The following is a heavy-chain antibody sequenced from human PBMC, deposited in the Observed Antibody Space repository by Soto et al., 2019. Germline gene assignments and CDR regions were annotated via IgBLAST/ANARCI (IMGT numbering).Heavy chain of an antibody. Sequence: PLETLSLTCTVSGGSISSGDYYWSWIRQPPGKGLEWIGYIYYSGSTYYNPSLKSRVTISVDTSKDQFSLKLSSVTDADTAVYYCAGDPRGRNWFDPWGQGTLVTVSS. CDR2: IYYSGST. CDR1: GGSISSGDYY. V-gene: IGHV4-30-4*01. CDR3: AGDPRGRNWFDP. J-gene: IGHJ5*02.